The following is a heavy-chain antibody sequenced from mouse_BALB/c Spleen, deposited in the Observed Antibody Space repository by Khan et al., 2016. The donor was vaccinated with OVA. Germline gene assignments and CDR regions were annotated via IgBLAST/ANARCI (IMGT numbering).Heavy chain of an antibody. CDR3: ASEASSWDFSFPY. D-gene: IGHD4-1*01. V-gene: IGHV1S136*01. CDR2: INPDNADT. CDR1: GYTFTNYV. Sequence: VQLKQSGPELVEPGASVKMSCKASGYTFTNYVIHWVKQKPGQGLEWIGYINPDNADTRYNEKFKGKATLTSDISSTSAYMELLSLTSEDSAVDYCASEASSWDFSFPYWGQGTLVTVAA. J-gene: IGHJ3*01.